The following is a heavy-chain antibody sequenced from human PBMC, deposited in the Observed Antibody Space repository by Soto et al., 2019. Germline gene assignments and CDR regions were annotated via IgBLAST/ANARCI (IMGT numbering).Heavy chain of an antibody. CDR3: ARGYSGYAY. CDR2: TKPDGSEK. J-gene: IGHJ4*02. V-gene: IGHV3-7*01. Sequence: GGSLRLSCAASGFTFSNYWMGWVRQAPGKGLEWVANTKPDGSEKYYVDSVKGRFTISRDSAKDSLYLQMNSLRVEDTAVYYCARGYSGYAYWGQGA. CDR1: GFTFSNYW. D-gene: IGHD5-12*01.